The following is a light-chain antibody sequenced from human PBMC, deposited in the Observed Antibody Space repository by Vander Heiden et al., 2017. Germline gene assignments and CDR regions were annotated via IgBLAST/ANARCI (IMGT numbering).Light chain of an antibody. J-gene: IGKJ4*01. CDR2: AAS. CDR3: QQTARIPLT. V-gene: IGKV1-39*01. Sequence: DIQITQSPSSLSASVWDRVTSTCRASQSITSYLNWYQQKPGKAPKLLMYAASNLQSGVPSRFSGSGSGTDFTLTISSLQPEDFATYHCQQTARIPLTFGGGTKVEIK. CDR1: QSITSY.